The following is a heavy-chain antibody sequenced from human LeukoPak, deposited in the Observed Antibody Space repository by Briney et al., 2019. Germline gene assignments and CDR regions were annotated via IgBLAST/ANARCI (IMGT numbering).Heavy chain of an antibody. Sequence: SEALSLTCAVYGGSLSGYYWSWIRPPPGTGVEWIGEINHSGSTNYNPSLKSRVTIPVDTSKNQFSLKLSSVTAADTAVYYCAGGVVVPAAESYYYYGMDVWGQGTTVTVSS. CDR1: GGSLSGYY. CDR2: INHSGST. D-gene: IGHD2-2*01. J-gene: IGHJ6*02. V-gene: IGHV4-34*01. CDR3: AGGVVVPAAESYYYYGMDV.